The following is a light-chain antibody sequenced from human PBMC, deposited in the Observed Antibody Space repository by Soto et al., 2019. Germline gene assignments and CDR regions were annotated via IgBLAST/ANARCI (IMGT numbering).Light chain of an antibody. Sequence: DIQMTHSPSSVSASLGYRVNITCLASQSVSSYLNWYQQKPGTVPKLLIYATSNLQSGVPSRFSGRGFGTDFTLTISSLQPEDFATYYCQQSFTTPSFGQGTRLEI. V-gene: IGKV1-39*01. CDR1: QSVSSY. J-gene: IGKJ5*01. CDR3: QQSFTTPS. CDR2: ATS.